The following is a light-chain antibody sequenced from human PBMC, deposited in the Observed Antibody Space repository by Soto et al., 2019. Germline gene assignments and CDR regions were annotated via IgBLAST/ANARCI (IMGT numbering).Light chain of an antibody. J-gene: IGKJ3*01. CDR3: QQYGSTL. CDR1: QSVSSSY. CDR2: GAS. Sequence: EIVLTQSPGTLSLSPGERATLSCRASQSVSSSYLAWYQQKPGQAPRLLIYGASSRATGIPDRFSGSGSGTDFTLTISRLEPEAFAVYYCQQYGSTLFGPGTKVDIK. V-gene: IGKV3-20*01.